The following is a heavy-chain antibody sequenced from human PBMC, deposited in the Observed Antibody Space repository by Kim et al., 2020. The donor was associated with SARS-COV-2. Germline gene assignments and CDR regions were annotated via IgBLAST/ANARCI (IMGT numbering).Heavy chain of an antibody. CDR2: IITNTGNP. D-gene: IGHD3-10*01. CDR3: ARGGSGAFSNYGMDV. CDR1: GYTFTSYA. V-gene: IGHV7-4-1*02. J-gene: IGHJ6*02. Sequence: ASVKVSCKASGYTFTSYAMNWVRQAPGQGLEWMGWIITNTGNPTYAQGFTGRFVFSMDTSVSTAFLQISSLKAEDTALYYCARGGSGAFSNYGMDVWGQG.